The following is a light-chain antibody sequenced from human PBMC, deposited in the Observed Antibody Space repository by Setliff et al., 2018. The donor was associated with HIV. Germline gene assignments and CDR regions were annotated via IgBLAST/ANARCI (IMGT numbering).Light chain of an antibody. CDR1: SSNIGAGYD. CDR2: GNS. V-gene: IGLV1-40*01. J-gene: IGLJ1*01. CDR3: QSYDNSLSGLAV. Sequence: QSALTQPPSVSGAPGQRVTISCTGSSSNIGAGYDVHWYQQLPGTAPKILIYGNSNRPSGVPDRFSGSKSGTSASLAITGLQAEDEADYYCQSYDNSLSGLAVFGTGTKSPS.